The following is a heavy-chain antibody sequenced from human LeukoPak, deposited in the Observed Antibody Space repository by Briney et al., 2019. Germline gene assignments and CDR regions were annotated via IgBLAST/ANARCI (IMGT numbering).Heavy chain of an antibody. D-gene: IGHD5-18*01. CDR1: GGSISSYY. CDR2: IYTSGST. V-gene: IGHV4-4*07. Sequence: SETLSLTCTVSGGSISSYYWSWIRQPAGKGPEWIGRIYTSGSTNYNPSLKSRVTISVDTSKNQFSLKLSSVTAADTAVYYCARGESYGKYYYYYYYMDVWGKGTTVTVSS. CDR3: ARGESYGKYYYYYYYMDV. J-gene: IGHJ6*03.